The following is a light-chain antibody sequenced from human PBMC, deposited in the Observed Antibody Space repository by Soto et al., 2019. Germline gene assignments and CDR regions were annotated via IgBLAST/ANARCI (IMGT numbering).Light chain of an antibody. Sequence: DFVMTQSPDSLALSLGERATFNCKSSEIVLSNNKNYLAWFQQKPGQPPKLLLYWASTRRSGVPDRFSGSGSGTDFTLTISSLQAEDVAIYYCQQYHSDPITFGQGTRLEIK. J-gene: IGKJ5*01. V-gene: IGKV4-1*01. CDR2: WAS. CDR1: EIVLSNNKNY. CDR3: QQYHSDPIT.